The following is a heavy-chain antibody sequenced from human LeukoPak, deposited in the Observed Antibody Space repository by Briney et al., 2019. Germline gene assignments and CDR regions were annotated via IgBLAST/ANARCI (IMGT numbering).Heavy chain of an antibody. Sequence: SETLSLTCAVYGGSFSDYYWSWIRQPPGKGLEWIGEINHSGSTNYNPSLKSRVTISVDTSKNQFSLKLSSVTAADTAVYYCARGRIDYGDYVYVYWGQGTLVTVSS. CDR1: GGSFSDYY. CDR3: ARGRIDYGDYVYVY. J-gene: IGHJ4*02. CDR2: INHSGST. V-gene: IGHV4-34*01. D-gene: IGHD4-17*01.